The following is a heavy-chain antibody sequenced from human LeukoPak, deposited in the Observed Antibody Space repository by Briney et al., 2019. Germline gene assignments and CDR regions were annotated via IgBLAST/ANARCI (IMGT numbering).Heavy chain of an antibody. D-gene: IGHD3-10*01. V-gene: IGHV4-34*01. J-gene: IGHJ6*03. Sequence: LRLSCAASGFTFSSYEMNWVRQPPGKGLEWIGEMNHSGSTNYNPSLKSRVTISVDTSKNQFSLKLSSVTAADTAVYYCARRLGRKFGERFYYYHYMDVWGKGTTVTISS. CDR1: GFTFSSYE. CDR3: ARRLGRKFGERFYYYHYMDV. CDR2: MNHSGST.